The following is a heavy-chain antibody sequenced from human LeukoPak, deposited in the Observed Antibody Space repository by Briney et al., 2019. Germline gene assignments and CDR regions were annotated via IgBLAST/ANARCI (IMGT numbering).Heavy chain of an antibody. CDR1: GYTFTIYG. Sequence: ASVNVSCKASGYTFTIYGISWVRQAPGQGLEWMGWISAYNGNTNYAQKLQGRVTMTTDTSTSTAYMELRSLRSDDTAVYYCASSPTYYYYYGMDVWGQGTTVTVSS. CDR3: ASSPTYYYYYGMDV. CDR2: ISAYNGNT. J-gene: IGHJ6*02. V-gene: IGHV1-18*01.